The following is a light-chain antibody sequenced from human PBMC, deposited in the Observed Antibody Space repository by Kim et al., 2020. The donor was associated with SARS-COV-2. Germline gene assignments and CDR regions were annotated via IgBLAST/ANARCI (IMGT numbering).Light chain of an antibody. Sequence: QSALTQPRSLSGSPGQSVTMSCTGTHSDVGAYDFVSWYQHHPGRAPQLIIYDVIKRTSGVPDRFSGSKSGNTASLTISGLQADDDADYYCCSYAGSPWLCGGGTQLTVL. CDR1: HSDVGAYDF. CDR2: DVI. CDR3: CSYAGSPWL. V-gene: IGLV2-11*01. J-gene: IGLJ3*02.